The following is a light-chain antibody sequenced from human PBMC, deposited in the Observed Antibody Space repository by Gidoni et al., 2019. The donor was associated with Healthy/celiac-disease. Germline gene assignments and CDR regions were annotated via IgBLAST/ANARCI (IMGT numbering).Light chain of an antibody. J-gene: IGKJ1*01. CDR2: DAS. V-gene: IGKV3-11*01. CDR3: QQRSNWPGT. Sequence: EILLTHPPATLSLSPGERATLSSRASQSVSSYLAWYQQKPGQAPRLLIYDASNRATGIPARFSGSGSGTDFTLTISSLEPEDFAVYYCQQRSNWPGTFGQGTKVEIK. CDR1: QSVSSY.